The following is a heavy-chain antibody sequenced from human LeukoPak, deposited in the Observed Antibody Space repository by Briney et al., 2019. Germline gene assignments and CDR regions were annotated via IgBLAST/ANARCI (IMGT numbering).Heavy chain of an antibody. V-gene: IGHV3-53*01. J-gene: IGHJ4*02. CDR3: AKPFNNLAAAAANPDY. CDR2: IYSGGST. D-gene: IGHD6-13*01. Sequence: PGGSLRLSCAASGFIVSSNYMSWVRQAPGKGLEWVSVIYSGGSTYYADSVKGRFTISRDNSKNTLYLQMNSLRAEDTAVYYCAKPFNNLAAAAANPDYWGQGTLVTVSS. CDR1: GFIVSSNY.